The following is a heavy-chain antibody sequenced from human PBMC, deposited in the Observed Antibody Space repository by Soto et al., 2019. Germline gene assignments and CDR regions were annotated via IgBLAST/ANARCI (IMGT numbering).Heavy chain of an antibody. V-gene: IGHV3-9*01. CDR2: ITWNRDSI. CDR3: AKGSGGQWLVFIDS. J-gene: IGHJ4*02. Sequence: EVQLVESGGGLIQPGRSLRLSCAASGFTFDDYAMHWVRQAPGKGLEWVSGITWNRDSIGYADSVKGRFTVSRDNAKNSVYLQMNSLRPEDSDFYYCAKGSGGQWLVFIDSWGQGTQVTVAS. CDR1: GFTFDDYA. D-gene: IGHD6-19*01.